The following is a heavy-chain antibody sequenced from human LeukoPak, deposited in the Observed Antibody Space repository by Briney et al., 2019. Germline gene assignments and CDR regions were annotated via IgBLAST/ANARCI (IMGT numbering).Heavy chain of an antibody. Sequence: SQTLSLTCTVSGGSISSGDYYWSWIRQPLGKGLEWIVYSYYSGSTYYNPSLKSRVPISVDTSKTQLSLKLNSVTAADTAVYYCAREWITVAQIDYWGQGTLVTVSS. CDR2: SYYSGST. D-gene: IGHD1-14*01. CDR1: GGSISSGDYY. J-gene: IGHJ4*02. CDR3: AREWITVAQIDY. V-gene: IGHV4-30-4*01.